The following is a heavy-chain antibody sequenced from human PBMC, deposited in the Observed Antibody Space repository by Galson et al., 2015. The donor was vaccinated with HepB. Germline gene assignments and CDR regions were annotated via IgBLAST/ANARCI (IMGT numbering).Heavy chain of an antibody. CDR3: ASYSSGHGDFDY. J-gene: IGHJ4*02. CDR2: IYYSGST. V-gene: IGHV4-59*08. D-gene: IGHD3-22*01. CDR1: GGSISNYY. Sequence: ETLSLTCTVSGGSISNYYWSWIRQPPGKGLEWIGYIYYSGSTNCNPSLKSRVTISVDTSKNQFSLKLSSVTAADTAVYYCASYSSGHGDFDYWGQGTLVTVSS.